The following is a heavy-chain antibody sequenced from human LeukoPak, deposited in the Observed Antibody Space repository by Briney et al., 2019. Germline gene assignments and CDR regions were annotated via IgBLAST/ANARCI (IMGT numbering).Heavy chain of an antibody. V-gene: IGHV3-66*02. CDR2: IYSGGSI. Sequence: GGSLRLSCAASGFTVSFNYMSWVRQAPGKGLEWVSVIYSGGSIYYADSVKGRFTISRDNSKNTLYLQMNSLRAEDTAVYYCARGEDLDFWSGSPMDVWGKGTTVTVPS. CDR1: GFTVSFNY. J-gene: IGHJ6*03. D-gene: IGHD3-3*01. CDR3: ARGEDLDFWSGSPMDV.